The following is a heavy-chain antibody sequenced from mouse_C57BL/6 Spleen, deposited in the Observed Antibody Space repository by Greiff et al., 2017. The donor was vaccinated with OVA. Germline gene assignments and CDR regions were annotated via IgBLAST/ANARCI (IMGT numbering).Heavy chain of an antibody. CDR3: AREDSSDFDY. Sequence: VMLVESGPELVKPGASVKISCKASGYAFSSSWMNWVKQRPGKGLEWIGRIYPGDGDTNYNGKFKSKATLTADKSSSTAYMQLSSLTSEDSAVYFCAREDSSDFDYWGQGTTLTVSS. CDR1: GYAFSSSW. D-gene: IGHD1-1*01. J-gene: IGHJ2*01. CDR2: IYPGDGDT. V-gene: IGHV1-82*01.